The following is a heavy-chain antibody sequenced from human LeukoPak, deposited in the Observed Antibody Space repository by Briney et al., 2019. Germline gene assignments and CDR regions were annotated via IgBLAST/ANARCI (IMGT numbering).Heavy chain of an antibody. Sequence: ASVKVSCKASGGTFSSYAISWVRQAPGQGLEWMGGIIPIFGTANYAQKFQGRVTITTDESTSPAYMELSSLRSEDTAVYYCASTNDSSGHDAFDIWGQGTMVTVSS. CDR2: IIPIFGTA. D-gene: IGHD3-22*01. J-gene: IGHJ3*02. CDR3: ASTNDSSGHDAFDI. V-gene: IGHV1-69*05. CDR1: GGTFSSYA.